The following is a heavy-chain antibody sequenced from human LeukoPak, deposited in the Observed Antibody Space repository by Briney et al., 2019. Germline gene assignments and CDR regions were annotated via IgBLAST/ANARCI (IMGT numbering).Heavy chain of an antibody. Sequence: GGSLRLSCAASGFTFDDYAMHWVRQAPGKGLEWVSLISWDGGSTYYADSVKGRFTISRDNSKNSLYLQMNSLRAEDTALYHCAKDASYDSSGYLDYWGQGTLVTVSS. CDR3: AKDASYDSSGYLDY. D-gene: IGHD3-22*01. J-gene: IGHJ4*02. CDR1: GFTFDDYA. CDR2: ISWDGGST. V-gene: IGHV3-43D*03.